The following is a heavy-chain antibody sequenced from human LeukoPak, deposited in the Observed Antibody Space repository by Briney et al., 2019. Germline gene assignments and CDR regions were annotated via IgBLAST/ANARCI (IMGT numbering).Heavy chain of an antibody. J-gene: IGHJ4*02. V-gene: IGHV3-20*04. CDR3: ARESPYIVVVPAAPFDY. CDR1: GFTFDVYG. Sequence: GGSLRLSCAASGFTFDVYGMSWVRQAPGKGLEWVSGINWNGGSTGYADSVKGRFTISRDNAKNSLYLQMNSLRAEDTALYYCARESPYIVVVPAAPFDYWGQGTLVTVSS. CDR2: INWNGGST. D-gene: IGHD2-2*01.